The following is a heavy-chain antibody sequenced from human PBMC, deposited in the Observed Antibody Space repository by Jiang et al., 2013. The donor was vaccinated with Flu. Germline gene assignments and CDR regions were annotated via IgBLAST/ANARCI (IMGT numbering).Heavy chain of an antibody. CDR2: IYPGDSDT. CDR3: ARINYYGSGSYYSGAFDI. D-gene: IGHD3-10*01. Sequence: GAEVKKPGESLKISCKGSGYSFTSYWVGWVRQMPGKGLEWMGIIYPGDSDTRYSPSFQGQVTISADKSISTAYLQWSSLKASDTAMYYCARINYYGSGSYYSGAFDIWGQGTMVTVSS. CDR1: GYSFTSYW. V-gene: IGHV5-51*01. J-gene: IGHJ3*02.